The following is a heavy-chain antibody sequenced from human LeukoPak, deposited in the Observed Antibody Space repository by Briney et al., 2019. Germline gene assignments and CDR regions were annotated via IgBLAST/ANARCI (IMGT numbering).Heavy chain of an antibody. CDR1: GITFSIAW. CDR3: ATEGYPFGYHAMGV. J-gene: IGHJ6*02. V-gene: IGHV3-15*01. D-gene: IGHD5-12*01. CDR2: IKSETHGGTT. Sequence: GVSLRLSCAASGITFSIAWMSWVRQAPGKGLECVGRIKSETHGGTTDYAAPVKGRFTLSRDDSKNTVYLQMNSLQSEDTGVYYCATEGYPFGYHAMGVWGQGTTVTVSS.